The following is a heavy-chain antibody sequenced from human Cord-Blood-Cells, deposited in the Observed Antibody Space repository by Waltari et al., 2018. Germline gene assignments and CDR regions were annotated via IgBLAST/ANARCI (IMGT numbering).Heavy chain of an antibody. CDR1: GFTFDDYA. Sequence: EVQLVESGGVVVQPGGSLRLSCAASGFTFDDYAMHWVRQAPGKGLDCVSLISWDGGSTYYADSVKRRFTISRENSKNSVYLKMSSMIADDAVLYYCARAVSGRDAFDSWGQWTMVTVSS. J-gene: IGHJ3*02. CDR3: ARAVSGRDAFDS. CDR2: ISWDGGST. D-gene: IGHD3-10*01. V-gene: IGHV3-43D*03.